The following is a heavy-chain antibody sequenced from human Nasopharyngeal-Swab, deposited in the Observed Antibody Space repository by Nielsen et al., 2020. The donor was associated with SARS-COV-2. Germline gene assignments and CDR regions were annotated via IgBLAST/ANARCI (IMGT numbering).Heavy chain of an antibody. D-gene: IGHD6-13*01. CDR2: INPNSGGS. Sequence: WVRQAPGQGLEWMGRINPNSGGSKYAQKFQGRVTMTRDTSVNTAYMELTGLKYDDTALYFCARELGHSTKWTDAFDIWGRGTVVTVSS. J-gene: IGHJ3*02. V-gene: IGHV1-2*06. CDR3: ARELGHSTKWTDAFDI.